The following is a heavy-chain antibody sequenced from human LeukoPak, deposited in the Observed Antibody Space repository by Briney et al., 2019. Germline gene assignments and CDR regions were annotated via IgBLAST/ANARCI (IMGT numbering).Heavy chain of an antibody. D-gene: IGHD5-12*01. J-gene: IGHJ6*03. CDR3: ARDAGYSGYDSDYYYYMDV. V-gene: IGHV4-61*01. CDR1: GGSISSGSYY. Sequence: SQTLSLTCTVSGGSISSGSYYWSWIRQPPGKGLERIGYIYYSGSTNYNPSLKSRVTISVDTSKNQFSLKLSSVTAADTAVYYCARDAGYSGYDSDYYYYMDVWGKGTTVTVSS. CDR2: IYYSGST.